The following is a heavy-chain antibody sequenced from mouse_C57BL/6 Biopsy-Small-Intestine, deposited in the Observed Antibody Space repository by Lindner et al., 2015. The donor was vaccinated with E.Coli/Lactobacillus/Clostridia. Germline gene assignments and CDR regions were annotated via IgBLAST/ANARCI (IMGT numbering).Heavy chain of an antibody. CDR3: ARIYSYYSYDVHYALDY. CDR1: GFTFSDYG. D-gene: IGHD2-12*01. Sequence: VQLQESGGGLVKPGGSRKLSCAASGFTFSDYGMYWVRQAPKKGLEWVAYSSSGSGTISYADTVKGRFTISRDNAKNTLFLQMTSLRSEDTAMYYCARIYSYYSYDVHYALDYWGQGTSVTVSS. J-gene: IGHJ4*01. CDR2: SSSGSGTI. V-gene: IGHV5-17*01.